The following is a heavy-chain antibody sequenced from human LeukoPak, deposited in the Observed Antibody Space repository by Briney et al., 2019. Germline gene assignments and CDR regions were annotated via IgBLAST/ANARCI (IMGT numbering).Heavy chain of an antibody. J-gene: IGHJ3*02. CDR1: GGTFTSYA. D-gene: IGHD2-15*01. CDR3: VRRPAVIVGDDTFDI. Sequence: ASVKVSCKASGGTFTSYAISWVRQAPGQGLEWMGRIIPIFTTADYAQNFQGRVTITTDESTRTAYMELSSLRSEDTALYYCVRRPAVIVGDDTFDIWGLGTMVTVSS. CDR2: IIPIFTTA. V-gene: IGHV1-69*05.